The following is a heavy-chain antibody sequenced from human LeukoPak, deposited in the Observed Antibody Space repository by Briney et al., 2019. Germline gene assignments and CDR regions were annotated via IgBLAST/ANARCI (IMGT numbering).Heavy chain of an antibody. CDR3: ARHGPNYGSGSYYNVGMDV. V-gene: IGHV5-51*01. Sequence: GESLKISCKGSGYSFTSYWIAWVRQMPGKGLEWMGIIYPGDSDTRYSPSFQGQVTISADKSISTAYLQWSSLKASDTAMYYCARHGPNYGSGSYYNVGMDVWGQGTTVTVSS. CDR2: IYPGDSDT. J-gene: IGHJ6*02. CDR1: GYSFTSYW. D-gene: IGHD3-10*01.